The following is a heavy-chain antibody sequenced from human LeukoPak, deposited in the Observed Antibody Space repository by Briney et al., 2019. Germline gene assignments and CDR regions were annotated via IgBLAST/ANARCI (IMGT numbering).Heavy chain of an antibody. CDR2: ISGNGAST. CDR1: GFTFRKYA. D-gene: IGHD2-2*01. CDR3: ASRPDCSSSTCLYYFDW. V-gene: IGHV3-23*01. Sequence: PAGSLRLSCAASGFTFRKYAMSWVRQAPGKGLEGVSAISGNGASTYYADSVKGRFTISRDNSKNTLYLQVSSLRAGDTAVYYCASRPDCSSSTCLYYFDWGGQGTLVTVS. J-gene: IGHJ4*02.